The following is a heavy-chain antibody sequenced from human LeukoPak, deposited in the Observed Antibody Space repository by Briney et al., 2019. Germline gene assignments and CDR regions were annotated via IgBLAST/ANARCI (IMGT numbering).Heavy chain of an antibody. D-gene: IGHD3-10*01. Sequence: GASVKVSFKASGYTFTSYGISWVRQAPGQGREWMGWISAYNGNTNYAQKLQGRVTMTTDTSTSTAYMELRSLRSDDPAVYYCAREYEYYYGSGSSNLYYYYYMDVWGKGTTVTVSS. CDR3: AREYEYYYGSGSSNLYYYYYMDV. V-gene: IGHV1-18*01. CDR2: ISAYNGNT. CDR1: GYTFTSYG. J-gene: IGHJ6*03.